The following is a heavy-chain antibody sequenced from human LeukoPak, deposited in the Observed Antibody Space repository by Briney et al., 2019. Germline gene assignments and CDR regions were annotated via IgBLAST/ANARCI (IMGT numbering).Heavy chain of an antibody. V-gene: IGHV1-69*05. Sequence: SVKLSCKASGGTFSSYAISWVRQAPGQGLEWMGRIIPIFGTANYAQKFQGRVTITTDESTSTAYMELSSLRSEDTAVYYCARIGESRYYFDYRGQGTLVTVSS. CDR3: ARIGESRYYFDY. J-gene: IGHJ4*02. CDR2: IIPIFGTA. CDR1: GGTFSSYA. D-gene: IGHD3-10*01.